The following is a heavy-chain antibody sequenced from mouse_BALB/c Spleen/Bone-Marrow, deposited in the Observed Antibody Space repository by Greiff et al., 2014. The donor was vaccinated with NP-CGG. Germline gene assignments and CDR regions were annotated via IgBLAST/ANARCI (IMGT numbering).Heavy chain of an antibody. CDR1: GYTFTSYY. CDR2: IYPGNVNT. Sequence: VQLVESGPELVKPGASVRISCKASGYTFTSYYIHWVKQRPGQGLEWIGWIYPGNVNTKYNEKFKGKATLTADKSSSTAYMQLSSLTSEDSVVYFCARDTMDYWSQGTSVTVSS. J-gene: IGHJ4*01. V-gene: IGHV1S56*01. CDR3: ARDTMDY.